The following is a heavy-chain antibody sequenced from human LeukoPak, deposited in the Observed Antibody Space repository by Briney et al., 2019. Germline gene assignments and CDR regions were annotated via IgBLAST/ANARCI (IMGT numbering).Heavy chain of an antibody. D-gene: IGHD6-6*01. J-gene: IGHJ5*02. CDR3: ARDNAKYSSSFGQSWFDP. V-gene: IGHV7-4-1*02. Sequence: GASVKVSCKASGYTFTSYPMNWVRQAPGQGLEWMGWINTNTGNPTYAQGFTGRFVFSLDTSVSTAYLQISSLKAEDTAVYYCARDNAKYSSSFGQSWFDPWGQGTLVTVSS. CDR1: GYTFTSYP. CDR2: INTNTGNP.